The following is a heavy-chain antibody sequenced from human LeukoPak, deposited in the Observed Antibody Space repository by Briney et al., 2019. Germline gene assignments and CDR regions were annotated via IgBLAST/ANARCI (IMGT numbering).Heavy chain of an antibody. D-gene: IGHD3-10*01. V-gene: IGHV1-3*01. Sequence: GASVKVSCKASGYTFTSYAMHWVRQAPGQRLEWMGWINAGNGNTKYSQKFQGRVTITRDTSASTAYMELSSLRSEDTAVYYCARVGAPSGSYRNGQPPEPGDYWGQGTLVTVSS. CDR2: INAGNGNT. CDR1: GYTFTSYA. CDR3: ARVGAPSGSYRNGQPPEPGDY. J-gene: IGHJ4*02.